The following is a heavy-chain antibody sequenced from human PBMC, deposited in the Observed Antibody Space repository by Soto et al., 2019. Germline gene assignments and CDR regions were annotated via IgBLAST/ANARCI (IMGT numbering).Heavy chain of an antibody. CDR3: ARGRGASSSSPFNY. CDR1: GGSFSGYY. V-gene: IGHV4-34*01. J-gene: IGHJ4*02. Sequence: PSETLSLTCAVYGGSFSGYYWSWIRQPPGKGLEWIGEINHSGSTNYNPSLKSRVTISVDTSKNQFSLKLSSVTAADTAVYYCARGRGASSSSPFNYWGQGTLVTVSS. D-gene: IGHD6-6*01. CDR2: INHSGST.